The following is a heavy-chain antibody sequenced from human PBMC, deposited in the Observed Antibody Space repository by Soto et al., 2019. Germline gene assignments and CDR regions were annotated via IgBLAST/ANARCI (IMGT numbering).Heavy chain of an antibody. CDR3: ARTSPRGATTLS. CDR1: GGSFSGYY. D-gene: IGHD5-12*01. V-gene: IGHV4-34*01. J-gene: IGHJ4*02. Sequence: SETLSLTCAVYGGSFSGYYWSWIRQPPGKGLEWIGEINHSGSTNYNPSLKSRVTISVDTSKNQFSLKLSSVTAADTAVYYCARTSPRGATTLSWGQGTLVTVSS. CDR2: INHSGST.